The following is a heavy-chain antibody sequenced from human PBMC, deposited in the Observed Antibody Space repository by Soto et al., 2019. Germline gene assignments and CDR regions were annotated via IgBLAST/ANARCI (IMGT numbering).Heavy chain of an antibody. CDR2: IYYSGST. D-gene: IGHD2-2*01. J-gene: IGHJ6*02. CDR3: ARESCCTSCPMDV. CDR1: GGFISSGGYY. V-gene: IGHV4-31*03. Sequence: NPSETLSLTCTVSGGFISSGGYYWAWIRQHPGKGLEWIGYIYYSGSTYYNPSLKSRVSISVDTSKNQFSLKLSSVTAADTAVYYCARESCCTSCPMDVWGQGTTVTVSS.